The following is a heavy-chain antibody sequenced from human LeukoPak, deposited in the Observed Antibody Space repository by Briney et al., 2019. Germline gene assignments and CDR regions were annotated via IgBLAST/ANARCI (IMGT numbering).Heavy chain of an antibody. D-gene: IGHD3-10*01. V-gene: IGHV4-34*01. CDR3: ARGRTGDY. CDR1: GGSFSGYY. CDR2: INHSGST. Sequence: SETLSLTCAVYGGSFSGYYWSWIRQPPGKGLEWIGEINHSGSTNYNPSLKSRVTISVDTSKNQFSLKLSSVTAADTAVYYCARGRTGDYWGQGTLVTVSS. J-gene: IGHJ4*02.